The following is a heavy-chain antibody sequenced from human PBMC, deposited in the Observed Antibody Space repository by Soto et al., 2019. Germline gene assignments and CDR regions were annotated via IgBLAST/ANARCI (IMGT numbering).Heavy chain of an antibody. V-gene: IGHV3-33*01. J-gene: IGHJ4*02. Sequence: QVQLVESRGGVVQPGRSLRLSCAASGFTFSSYGMHWVRQAPGKGLEWVAVIWYDGSNKYYADSVKGRFTISRDNSKNTLYLQMNSLRAEDTAVYYCARDGGGSSSVNAYYFDYWGQGTLVTVSS. CDR1: GFTFSSYG. CDR2: IWYDGSNK. D-gene: IGHD6-6*01. CDR3: ARDGGGSSSVNAYYFDY.